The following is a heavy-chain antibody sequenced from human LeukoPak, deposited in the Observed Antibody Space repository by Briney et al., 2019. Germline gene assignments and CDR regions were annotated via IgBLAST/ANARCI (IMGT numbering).Heavy chain of an antibody. V-gene: IGHV4-34*01. D-gene: IGHD3-3*01. CDR2: INHSGST. CDR3: ARGPTYYDFWSGYYLDAFDI. CDR1: GGSFSGYY. J-gene: IGHJ3*02. Sequence: PSETLSLTCAVYGGSFSGYYWSWIRQPPGKGLEWIGEINHSGSTNYNPSLKSRVTISVDTSKNQFSLKLSSVTAADTAVYYCARGPTYYDFWSGYYLDAFDIWGRGTMVTVSS.